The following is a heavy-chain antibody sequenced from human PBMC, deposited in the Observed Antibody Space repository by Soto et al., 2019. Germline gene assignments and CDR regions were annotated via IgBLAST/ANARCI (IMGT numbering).Heavy chain of an antibody. CDR3: ARGGAAARGGYYYYYYMDV. D-gene: IGHD6-13*01. CDR1: GGSFSGYY. J-gene: IGHJ6*03. Sequence: SETLSLTWAVYGGSFSGYYWSWIRQPPGKGLEWIGEINHSGSTNYNPSLKSRVTISVDTSKNQFSLKLSSVTAADTAVYYCARGGAAARGGYYYYYYMDVWGKGTTVTVSS. CDR2: INHSGST. V-gene: IGHV4-34*01.